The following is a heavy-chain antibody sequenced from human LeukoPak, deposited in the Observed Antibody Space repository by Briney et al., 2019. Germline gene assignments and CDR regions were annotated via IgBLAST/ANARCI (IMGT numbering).Heavy chain of an antibody. CDR2: MLPIFGTA. CDR1: GCTFTSYD. V-gene: IGHV1-69*13. J-gene: IGHJ4*02. D-gene: IGHD6-13*01. Sequence: SVKVSCKASGCTFTSYDINWVRQAPGQGLEWMGGMLPIFGTANYAQKFQGRVTITADESSNTASLDLSSLTSEDTAVYYCATDPNPYSSTSGYFDFWGQGTLVTVSS. CDR3: ATDPNPYSSTSGYFDF.